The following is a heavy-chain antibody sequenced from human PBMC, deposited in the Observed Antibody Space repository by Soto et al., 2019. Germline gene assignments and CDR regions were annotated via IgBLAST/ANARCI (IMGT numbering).Heavy chain of an antibody. CDR1: GYTFNSYD. CDR3: ARGVFSLLRSWDPTEDPIDY. CDR2: MNPNSGNT. Sequence: GASVKVSCKASGYTFNSYDINWVRQATGQGLEWMGWMNPNSGNTGYAQKFQGRVTMTRNTSISTAYMELSSLRSEDTAVYYCARGVFSLLRSWDPTEDPIDYWGQGTLVTVSS. V-gene: IGHV1-8*01. J-gene: IGHJ4*02. D-gene: IGHD3-3*01.